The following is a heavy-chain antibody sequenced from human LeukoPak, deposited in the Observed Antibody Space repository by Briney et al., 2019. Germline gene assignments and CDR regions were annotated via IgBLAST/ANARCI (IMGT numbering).Heavy chain of an antibody. J-gene: IGHJ4*02. CDR1: GFTFSNFA. V-gene: IGHV3-30*04. CDR2: ISYDGSNQ. D-gene: IGHD3-9*01. CDR3: ARELTGYWQQY. Sequence: GRSLRLSCAVSGFTFSNFAMHWVRQAPGKGLEWVAIISYDGSNQYYADSVKGRFTISRDSSQNTLYLQMNSLRAEDTAVYYCARELTGYWQQYWGQGTLVTVSS.